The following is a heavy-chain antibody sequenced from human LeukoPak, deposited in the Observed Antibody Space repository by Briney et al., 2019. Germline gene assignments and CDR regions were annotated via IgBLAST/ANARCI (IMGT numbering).Heavy chain of an antibody. Sequence: GGSLRLSCAASGFTFSDYYMSWIRQAPGKGLEWVSDITSSSSYTNYADSVKGRFTISRDNAKNSLYLQMNSLRAEDTAVYYCARGSKVYDILTGYYSYYYGMDVWGQGTTVTVSS. CDR3: ARGSKVYDILTGYYSYYYGMDV. CDR1: GFTFSDYY. D-gene: IGHD3-9*01. J-gene: IGHJ6*02. V-gene: IGHV3-11*06. CDR2: ITSSSSYT.